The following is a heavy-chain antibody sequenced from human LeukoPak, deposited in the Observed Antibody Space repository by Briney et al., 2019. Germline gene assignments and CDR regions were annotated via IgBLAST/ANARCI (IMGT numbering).Heavy chain of an antibody. CDR2: MTSTNGDT. D-gene: IGHD6-6*01. CDR1: GYILTSYD. Sequence: ASVKVSCKASGYILTSYDINWVRRPTGQGLEWMGRMTSTNGDTGYAQKFQGRVTMTWDTSISTAYMELSSLRSEDTAVYYCVRGDPAALDPWGQGTLVTVSS. J-gene: IGHJ5*02. CDR3: VRGDPAALDP. V-gene: IGHV1-8*02.